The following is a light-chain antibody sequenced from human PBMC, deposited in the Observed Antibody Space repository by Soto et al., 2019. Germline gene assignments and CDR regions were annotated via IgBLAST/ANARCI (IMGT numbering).Light chain of an antibody. CDR3: SSYTTSSTVV. J-gene: IGLJ2*01. CDR1: SSDVGGYNY. Sequence: QSALTQPASVSGSPGQSITISCTGTSSDVGGYNYVCWYQQHPGKAPKLIIHEVSNRPSGVSHRFSGSKSGNTASLSISGLQAEDEADYYCSSYTTSSTVVFGGWTKLTVL. V-gene: IGLV2-14*01. CDR2: EVS.